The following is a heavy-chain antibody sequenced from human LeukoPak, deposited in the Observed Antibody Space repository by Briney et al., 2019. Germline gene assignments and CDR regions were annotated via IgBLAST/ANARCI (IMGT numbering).Heavy chain of an antibody. J-gene: IGHJ4*02. V-gene: IGHV5-10-1*01. Sequence: GEPLKISCKGSAYSYTNYWISWARQMPGKGLEWMGWIVSSDPYINHSQSSQSHVSTSADKSVSTAYLQWSSLKASDSAMYYCARQPRGTVVFDYWGQGTLVTVSS. D-gene: IGHD4-23*01. CDR3: ARQPRGTVVFDY. CDR1: AYSYTNYW. CDR2: IVSSDPYI.